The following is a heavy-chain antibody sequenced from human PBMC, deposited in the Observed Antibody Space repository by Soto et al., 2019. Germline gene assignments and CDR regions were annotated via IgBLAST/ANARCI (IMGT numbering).Heavy chain of an antibody. CDR2: ISSSSSYI. D-gene: IGHD5-12*01. V-gene: IGHV3-21*01. CDR3: ARTGARDGYNHYDYYGMDV. Sequence: EVQLVESGGGLVKPGGSLRLSCAASGFTFSSYSMNWVRQAPGKGLEWVSSISSSSSYIYYADSVKGRFTISRDNAKNSLYLQMNRLRAEDMAVYYCARTGARDGYNHYDYYGMDVWGQGTTVTVS. J-gene: IGHJ6*02. CDR1: GFTFSSYS.